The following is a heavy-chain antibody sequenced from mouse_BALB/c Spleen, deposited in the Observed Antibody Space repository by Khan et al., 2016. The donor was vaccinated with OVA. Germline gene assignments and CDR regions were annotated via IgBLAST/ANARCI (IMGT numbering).Heavy chain of an antibody. CDR2: ISYSGNT. CDR1: GYSITTDYA. Sequence: EVKLEESGPGLVKPSQSLSLTCTVTGYSITTDYAWNWIRQFPGKKLEWMGFISYSGNTKYNPSLKSRISITRDTSKNQFFLQLKSVTTEDTARYYGERVYGGNFNNWGQGTTLTVSS. CDR3: ERVYGGNFNN. V-gene: IGHV3-2*02. D-gene: IGHD1-1*01. J-gene: IGHJ2*01.